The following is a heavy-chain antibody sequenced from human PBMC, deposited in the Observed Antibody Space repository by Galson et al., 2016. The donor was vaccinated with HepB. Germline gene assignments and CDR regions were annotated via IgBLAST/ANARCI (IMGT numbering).Heavy chain of an antibody. CDR3: ARVITMVRGILKQRDYSGMDV. CDR2: ISGSGGST. J-gene: IGHJ6*02. D-gene: IGHD3-10*01. CDR1: GFTFSTYG. Sequence: SLRLSCAAPGFTFSTYGMSWVRQAPGKGLEWVSVISGSGGSTYYADSVKGRFTISRDNSKNTLYLQMNSLRAEDTAVYYCARVITMVRGILKQRDYSGMDVWAQGTTVTVSS. V-gene: IGHV3-23*01.